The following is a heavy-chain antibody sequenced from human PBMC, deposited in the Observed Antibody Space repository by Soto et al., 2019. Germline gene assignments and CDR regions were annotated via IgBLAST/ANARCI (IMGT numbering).Heavy chain of an antibody. CDR3: ARDHLKDIVVVVAATNWFDP. D-gene: IGHD2-15*01. V-gene: IGHV3-21*01. CDR2: ISSSSSYI. Sequence: EVQLVVSGGGLVKPGGSLRLSCAASGFTFSSYSMNWVRQAPGKGLEWVSSISSSSSYIYYADSVKGRFTISRDNAKNSLYLQMNSLRAEDTAVYYCARDHLKDIVVVVAATNWFDPWGQGTLVTVSS. J-gene: IGHJ5*02. CDR1: GFTFSSYS.